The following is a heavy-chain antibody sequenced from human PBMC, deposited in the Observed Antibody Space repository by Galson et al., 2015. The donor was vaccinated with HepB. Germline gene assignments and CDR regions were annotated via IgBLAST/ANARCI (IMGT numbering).Heavy chain of an antibody. D-gene: IGHD1-26*01. V-gene: IGHV7-4-1*02. CDR3: ASVRLVGATRSFDY. J-gene: IGHJ4*02. Sequence: SCKASGYTFTNYAMNWVRQAPGQGLEWMGWINTNTGNPTYAQGFTGRFVFSLDTSVSTAYLQISSLKAEDTAVYYCASVRLVGATRSFDYWGQGALVTVSS. CDR1: GYTFTNYA. CDR2: INTNTGNP.